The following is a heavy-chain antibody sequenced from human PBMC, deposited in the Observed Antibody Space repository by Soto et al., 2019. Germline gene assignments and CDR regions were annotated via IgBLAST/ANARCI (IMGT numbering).Heavy chain of an antibody. CDR3: ARRPRTTELDY. V-gene: IGHV1-2*02. CDR2: INPNSGGT. CDR1: RYTFTGYY. D-gene: IGHD1-7*01. Sequence: EASLKVSCKASRYTFTGYYIHWVRQAPGQGLEWMGWINPNSGGTNYAQKFQGRVTMTRDTSISTAYMELSRLRSDDTAVYYCARRPRTTELDYWGQGTLVTVSS. J-gene: IGHJ4*02.